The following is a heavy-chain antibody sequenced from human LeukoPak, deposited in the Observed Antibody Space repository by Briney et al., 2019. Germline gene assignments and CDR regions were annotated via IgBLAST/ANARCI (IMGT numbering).Heavy chain of an antibody. CDR2: IFVTGST. CDR3: ARHIGGGIEDMDV. Sequence: SETLSLTCTVSGGSIGTYYWSWIRQSPGKGLEWIGYIFVTGSTRYNPYLQSRVTISVDTSRNQFFLKMSSVTAADTAVYYCARHIGGGIEDMDVWGKGTKVTVSS. CDR1: GGSIGTYY. V-gene: IGHV4-59*08. J-gene: IGHJ6*03. D-gene: IGHD3-16*02.